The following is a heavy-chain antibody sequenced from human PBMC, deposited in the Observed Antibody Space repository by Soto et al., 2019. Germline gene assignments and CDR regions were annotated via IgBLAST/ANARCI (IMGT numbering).Heavy chain of an antibody. V-gene: IGHV1-69*13. CDR2: IIPIFGTA. CDR3: ARDPPPYSRSWYPRAES. CDR1: GGTFSSYA. D-gene: IGHD6-13*01. Sequence: SVKVSCKASGGTFSSYAISWVRQAPGQGLEWMGGIIPIFGTANYAQKFQGRVTITVDESTSTAYMELSSLRSEDTAVYYCARDPPPYSRSWYPRAESWGQGTLVTVSS. J-gene: IGHJ4*02.